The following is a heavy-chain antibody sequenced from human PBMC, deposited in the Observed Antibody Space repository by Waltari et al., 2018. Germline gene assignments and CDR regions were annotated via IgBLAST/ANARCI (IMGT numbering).Heavy chain of an antibody. V-gene: IGHV1-24*01. D-gene: IGHD5-12*01. J-gene: IGHJ4*02. Sequence: QVQLVQSGAEVKKPGASVKVSCKVSGYTLTELSMHWVRQAPGKGLEWMGVFDAEDGETIYAQKFQGRVTMTEDTSTDTADMELSSLRSEETAVYYCATDQGEMATIPGSGYWGQGTLVTVSS. CDR1: GYTLTELS. CDR2: FDAEDGET. CDR3: ATDQGEMATIPGSGY.